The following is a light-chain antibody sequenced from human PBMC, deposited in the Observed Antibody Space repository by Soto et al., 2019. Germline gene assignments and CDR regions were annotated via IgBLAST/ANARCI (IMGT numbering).Light chain of an antibody. CDR3: QQYGSSPGALT. CDR1: QSVGSSF. V-gene: IGKV3-20*01. CDR2: AAS. J-gene: IGKJ4*01. Sequence: EIVLTQSPGTLSLSPGERATLSCRASQSVGSSFLAWYQQKPGQAPRLLIYAASSRATGIPDRFSGSGSGTAFTLTISRLEPEDFAVYYCQQYGSSPGALTFGGGTKVEIK.